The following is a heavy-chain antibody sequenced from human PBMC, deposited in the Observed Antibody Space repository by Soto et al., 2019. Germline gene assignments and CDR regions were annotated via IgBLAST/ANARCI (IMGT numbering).Heavy chain of an antibody. CDR1: GGSISSYY. Sequence: SETLSLTCTVSGGSISSYYWSWIRQPPGKGLEWIGYIYYSGSTNYNPSLKSRVTISVDTSKNQFSLKLSSVTAADTAVYYCARLGITGTPYSDYWGQGTLVTVSS. D-gene: IGHD1-20*01. V-gene: IGHV4-59*08. J-gene: IGHJ4*02. CDR2: IYYSGST. CDR3: ARLGITGTPYSDY.